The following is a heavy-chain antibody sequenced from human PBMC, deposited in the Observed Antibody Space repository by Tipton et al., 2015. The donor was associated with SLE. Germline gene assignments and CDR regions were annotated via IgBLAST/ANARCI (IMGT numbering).Heavy chain of an antibody. CDR3: ARYDYDSSGYYPWAFDI. D-gene: IGHD3-22*01. J-gene: IGHJ3*02. Sequence: SLRLSCAASGFTFSSYAMSWVRQAPGKGLEWVSAISGSGGSTYYADSVKGRFTISRDNSKNTLYLQMNSLRAEDTAVYYCARYDYDSSGYYPWAFDIWGQGTMVTVSS. CDR1: GFTFSSYA. V-gene: IGHV3-23*01. CDR2: ISGSGGST.